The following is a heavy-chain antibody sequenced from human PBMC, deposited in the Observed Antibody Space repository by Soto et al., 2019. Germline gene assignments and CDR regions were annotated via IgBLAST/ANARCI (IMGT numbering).Heavy chain of an antibody. D-gene: IGHD5-12*01. CDR3: ARGPGVLVATISRLDS. CDR1: GFTFSSYA. CDR2: ISYDTSNK. J-gene: IGHJ4*02. Sequence: QVQLVESGGGVVQPGRSLRLSCAASGFTFSSYAMHWVRQAPGKGLEWVAVISYDTSNKYYADSVKGRFTISRDNSKNTLYLQMNSLRAEDTAVYYCARGPGVLVATISRLDSWGQGALVTVSS. V-gene: IGHV3-30*01.